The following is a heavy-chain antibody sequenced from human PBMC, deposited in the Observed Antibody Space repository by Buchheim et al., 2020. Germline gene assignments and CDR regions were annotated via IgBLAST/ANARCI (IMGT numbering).Heavy chain of an antibody. Sequence: QVQLQESGPGLVKPSQTLSLTCTVSGGSISSGGYYWSWIRQHPGKGLERIGYIYYSGSTYYNPSLKSRVTISVNTSKNQFSLKLSSVTAADTAVYYCARDLRITMVRGPMGDGMDVWGQGTT. D-gene: IGHD3-10*01. CDR2: IYYSGST. CDR1: GGSISSGGYY. J-gene: IGHJ6*02. CDR3: ARDLRITMVRGPMGDGMDV. V-gene: IGHV4-31*03.